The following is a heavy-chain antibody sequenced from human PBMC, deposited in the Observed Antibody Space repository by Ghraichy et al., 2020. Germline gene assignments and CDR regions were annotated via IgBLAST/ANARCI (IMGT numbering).Heavy chain of an antibody. CDR3: TTMPCWGGGCHLEGGG. CDR2: IKSISDGETT. Sequence: GESLNISCAASGFTFSNAWMSWVRQAPGKALEWVGHIKSISDGETTDYAAPVKGRFTISRDDSKNTLYLQMNSLKTEDTALYYCTTMPCWGGGCHLEGGGWGQGTLVTVSS. CDR1: GFTFSNAW. J-gene: IGHJ4*02. D-gene: IGHD2-21*02. V-gene: IGHV3-15*01.